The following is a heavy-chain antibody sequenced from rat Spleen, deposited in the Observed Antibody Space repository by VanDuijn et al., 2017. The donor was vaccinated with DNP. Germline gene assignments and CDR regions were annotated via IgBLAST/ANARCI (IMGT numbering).Heavy chain of an antibody. CDR2: IFYDGSRT. J-gene: IGHJ3*01. V-gene: IGHV5S10*01. D-gene: IGHD1-11*01. CDR1: GFIFSDYN. Sequence: EVQLVESGGGLLQPGRSLKLSCVASGFIFSDYNMAWVRQAPKKGLEWVATIFYDGSRTYYRDSGKGRFTISRDNAKSTLYLQMDSLRSEDTATYYCATQSRRVWAYWGQGTLVTVSS. CDR3: ATQSRRVWAY.